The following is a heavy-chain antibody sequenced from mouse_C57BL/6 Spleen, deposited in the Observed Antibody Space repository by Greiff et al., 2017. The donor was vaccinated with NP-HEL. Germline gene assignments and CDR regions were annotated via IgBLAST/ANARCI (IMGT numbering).Heavy chain of an antibody. D-gene: IGHD1-1*01. CDR1: GFTFSDAW. J-gene: IGHJ1*03. V-gene: IGHV6-6*01. CDR2: IRNKANNHAT. Sequence: EVQLQESGGGLVQPGGSMKLSCAASGFTFSDAWMDWVRQSPEKGLEWVAEIRNKANNHATYYAESVKGRFTISRDDSKSSVYLQMNSLRAEDTGIYYCTRTGYYGSRLYWYFDVWGTGTTVTVSS. CDR3: TRTGYYGSRLYWYFDV.